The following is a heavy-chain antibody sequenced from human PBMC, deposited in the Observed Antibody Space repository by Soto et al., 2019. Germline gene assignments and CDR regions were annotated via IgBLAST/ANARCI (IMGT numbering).Heavy chain of an antibody. D-gene: IGHD3-3*01. V-gene: IGHV3-23*01. CDR3: AKDKLEWLLRGQDAFDI. CDR1: GFTFSSYA. J-gene: IGHJ3*02. CDR2: ISGSGGST. Sequence: VQLLESGGGLVQPGGSLRLSCAASGFTFSSYAMSWVRQAPGKGLEWVSAISGSGGSTYYADSVKGRFTISRDNSKNTLYLQKNSLRAEDTTVYYCAKDKLEWLLRGQDAFDIWGQGKMVTVSS.